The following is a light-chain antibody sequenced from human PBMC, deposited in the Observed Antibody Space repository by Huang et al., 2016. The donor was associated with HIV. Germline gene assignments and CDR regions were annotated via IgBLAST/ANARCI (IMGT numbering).Light chain of an antibody. CDR3: QQYGTLPYT. CDR1: QGVHNSY. Sequence: EIVLTQSPVTLCVSPGEGAPLSCRASQGVHNSYLAWYQQQPGQAPRLLSFGASNRATGVPRRFRGRESGTDFTLTISGLDPEDFAVYYCQQYGTLPYTFGQGTKLEI. V-gene: IGKV3-20*01. CDR2: GAS. J-gene: IGKJ2*01.